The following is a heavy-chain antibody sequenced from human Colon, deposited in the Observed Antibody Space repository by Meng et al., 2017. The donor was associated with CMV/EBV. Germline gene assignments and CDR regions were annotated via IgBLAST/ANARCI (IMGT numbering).Heavy chain of an antibody. J-gene: IGHJ5*02. Sequence: SVKVSCKASGGTFSSYAISWVRQAPGQGLEWMGGIIPILGIANYAQKFQGRVTITADKSTSTAYMELSSLRSEDTAVYYCARGISQGGGFDPWGQGTLVTVSS. CDR2: IIPILGIA. CDR3: ARGISQGGGFDP. D-gene: IGHD3-16*01. V-gene: IGHV1-69*10. CDR1: GGTFSSYA.